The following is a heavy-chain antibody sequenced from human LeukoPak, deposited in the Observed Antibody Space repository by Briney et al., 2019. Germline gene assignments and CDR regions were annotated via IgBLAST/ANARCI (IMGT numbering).Heavy chain of an antibody. Sequence: GESLKISCKGSGYSFTSYWIGWVRQMPGKGLEWMGIIYPGDPDTRYSPSFQGQVTISADKSISTAYLQWSSLKASDTAMYYCARRYNWNYDYFDYWGQGTLVTVSS. CDR2: IYPGDPDT. V-gene: IGHV5-51*01. CDR1: GYSFTSYW. CDR3: ARRYNWNYDYFDY. D-gene: IGHD1-7*01. J-gene: IGHJ4*02.